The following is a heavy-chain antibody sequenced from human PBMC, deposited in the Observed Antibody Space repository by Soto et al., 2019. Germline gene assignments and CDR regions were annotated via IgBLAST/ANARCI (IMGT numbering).Heavy chain of an antibody. V-gene: IGHV3-48*01. D-gene: IGHD2-2*02. J-gene: IGHJ6*03. Sequence: GGSLRLSCAASGFTFSSYSMNWVRQAPGKGLEWVSYISSSSSTIYYADSVKGRFTISRDNAKNSLYLQMNSLRAEDTAVYYCARDRYCSSTSCYIWDYYYYYMDVWGKGTTVTVSS. CDR1: GFTFSSYS. CDR3: ARDRYCSSTSCYIWDYYYYYMDV. CDR2: ISSSSSTI.